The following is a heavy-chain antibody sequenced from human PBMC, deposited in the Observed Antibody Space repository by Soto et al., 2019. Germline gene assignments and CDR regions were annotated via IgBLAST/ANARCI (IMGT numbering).Heavy chain of an antibody. J-gene: IGHJ4*02. CDR1: GFTFSSYA. CDR2: ISGSGGST. V-gene: IGHV3-23*01. D-gene: IGHD3-22*01. Sequence: GGSLRLSCAASGFTFSSYAMSWVRQAPGKGLEWVSAISGSGGSTYYADSVKGRFTISRDNSKNTLYLQMNSLRAEDTAVYYCAKVISPYYYDSSGYFDYWGQGTLVTVSS. CDR3: AKVISPYYYDSSGYFDY.